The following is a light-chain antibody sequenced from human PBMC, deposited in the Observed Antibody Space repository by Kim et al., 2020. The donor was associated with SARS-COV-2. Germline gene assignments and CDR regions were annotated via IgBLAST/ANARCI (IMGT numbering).Light chain of an antibody. CDR2: LVS. CDR1: QSRVYRDRHTY. J-gene: IGKJ2*01. CDR3: MQALQTPIT. Sequence: EPASISCMSSQSRVYRDRHTYLDWYLQKAGQSPQLLIYLVSHRASGVSDRFSGSGSVTDFTLHISRVEAEDVVIYYCMQALQTPITFGQGTKLEI. V-gene: IGKV2-28*01.